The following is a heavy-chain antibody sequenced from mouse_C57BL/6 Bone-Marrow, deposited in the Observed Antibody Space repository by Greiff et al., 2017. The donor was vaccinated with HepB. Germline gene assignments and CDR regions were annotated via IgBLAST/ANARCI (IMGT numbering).Heavy chain of an antibody. V-gene: IGHV5-6*01. CDR3: ARHESFDY. Sequence: EVKLVESGGDLVKPGGSLKLSCAASGFTFSSYGMSWVRQTPDKRLEWVATISSGGSYTYYPDSVKGRFTISRDNAKNTLYLQMSSLKSEDTAMYYCARHESFDYWGQGTTLTVSS. J-gene: IGHJ2*01. CDR1: GFTFSSYG. CDR2: ISSGGSYT.